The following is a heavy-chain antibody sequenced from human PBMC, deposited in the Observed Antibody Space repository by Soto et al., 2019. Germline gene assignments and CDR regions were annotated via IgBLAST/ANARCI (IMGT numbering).Heavy chain of an antibody. D-gene: IGHD6-13*01. J-gene: IGHJ6*03. CDR1: GFTVSSNY. CDR2: IYSGGST. V-gene: IGHV3-53*04. Sequence: GGSLRLSCAASGFTVSSNYMSWVRQAPGKGLEWVSVIYSGGSTYYADSVKGRFTISRHNSKNTLYLQMNSLRAEDTAVYYCARQGAAAGTTYYYYYMDVWGKGTTVTVSS. CDR3: ARQGAAAGTTYYYYYMDV.